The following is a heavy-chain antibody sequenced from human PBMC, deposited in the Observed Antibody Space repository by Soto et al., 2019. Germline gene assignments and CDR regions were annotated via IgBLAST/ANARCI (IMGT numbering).Heavy chain of an antibody. CDR2: IYWDDDK. CDR1: GFSLSTSGGG. V-gene: IGHV2-5*02. Sequence: QITVKESGPTLVKATQSLTLTCTFSGFSLSTSGGGVGWIRQPPGKALEWLAVIYWDDDKSYSPSLKSRLTITKDTSKNQVALTMTHMDPVDTATYFCAHTKVTHWLGPHFDFLCQGTLVTVSS. CDR3: AHTKVTHWLGPHFDF. J-gene: IGHJ4*02. D-gene: IGHD6-19*01.